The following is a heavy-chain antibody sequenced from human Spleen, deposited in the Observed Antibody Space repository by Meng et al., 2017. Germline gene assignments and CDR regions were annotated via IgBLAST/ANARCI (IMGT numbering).Heavy chain of an antibody. CDR1: GGTFSSYT. V-gene: IGHV1-69*04. J-gene: IGHJ6*02. CDR3: ARDLGYCSSTSCYDPVDV. D-gene: IGHD2-2*03. CDR2: IIPILGIA. Sequence: SVKVSCKASGGTFSSYTISWVRQAPGQGLEWMGRIIPILGIANYAQKFQGRVTITADKSTSTAYMELSSLRSEDTAVYYCARDLGYCSSTSCYDPVDVWGQGTTVTVSS.